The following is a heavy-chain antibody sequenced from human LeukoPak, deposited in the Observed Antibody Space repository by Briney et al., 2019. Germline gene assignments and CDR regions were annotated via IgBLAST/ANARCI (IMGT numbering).Heavy chain of an antibody. CDR3: AKDRGSGSSSYYYYGMDV. D-gene: IGHD3-10*01. CDR1: GFTFSIYA. V-gene: IGHV3-23*01. J-gene: IGHJ6*04. Sequence: PGGSLRLSCAASGFTFSIYAMSWVRQVPGKGLEWVSVISGSGGNTYYADSVKGRFTISRDNSKNTLYLQMNSLRAGDTAVYYCAKDRGSGSSSYYYYGMDVWGKGTTVTVSS. CDR2: ISGSGGNT.